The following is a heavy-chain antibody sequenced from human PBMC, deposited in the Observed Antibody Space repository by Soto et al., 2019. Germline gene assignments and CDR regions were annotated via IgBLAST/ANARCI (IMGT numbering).Heavy chain of an antibody. V-gene: IGHV3-74*01. D-gene: IGHD3-16*01. CDR2: IMSDGSGT. J-gene: IGHJ6*02. CDR1: GFTFSSYW. Sequence: EVQLVESGGGLVQPGGSLRFSCAASGFTFSSYWMHWVRQGPGEGLVWVSRIMSDGSGTTYADSVKGRFTISRDNAKNTLYLQMNSLRAEDTAVYHCARSRGSGGVEYNMDVWGQGTTVTVSS. CDR3: ARSRGSGGVEYNMDV.